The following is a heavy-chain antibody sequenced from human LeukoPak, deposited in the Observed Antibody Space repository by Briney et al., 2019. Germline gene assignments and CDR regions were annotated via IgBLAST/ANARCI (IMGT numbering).Heavy chain of an antibody. CDR1: GDSISNYY. V-gene: IGHV4-4*07. D-gene: IGHD5-12*01. CDR2: IYTSGST. Sequence: SETLSLTCTVSGDSISNYYWIWIRQPPGKGLEWIGRIYTSGSTNYNPSLKSRVTMSVDTSKNQFSLKLSSVTAADTAVYYCARDPLPTTLDYWGQGTLVTVSS. J-gene: IGHJ4*02. CDR3: ARDPLPTTLDY.